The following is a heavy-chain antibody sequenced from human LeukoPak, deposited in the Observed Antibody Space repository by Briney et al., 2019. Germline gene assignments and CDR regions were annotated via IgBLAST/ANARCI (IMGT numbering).Heavy chain of an antibody. D-gene: IGHD3-10*01. V-gene: IGHV4-59*01. Sequence: PSETLSLTCTVSGGSISSYYWSWIRQPPGKGLEWIGYIYYSGSTNYNPSLKSRVTISVDTSKNQFSLKLSSVTAADTAVYYCARRLLWFGEAGWFDPWGQGTLVTVSS. CDR2: IYYSGST. J-gene: IGHJ5*02. CDR1: GGSISSYY. CDR3: ARRLLWFGEAGWFDP.